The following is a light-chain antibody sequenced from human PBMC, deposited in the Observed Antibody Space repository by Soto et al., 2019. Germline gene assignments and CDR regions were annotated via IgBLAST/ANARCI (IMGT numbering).Light chain of an antibody. V-gene: IGLV1-40*01. Sequence: QSVLTQPPSVSGAPGQRVTISCTGSSSNIGAGYDVHWYQQLPGTAPKLLIYGNSNRPSGVPDRFSGSKPGTSASLAITGLQAEDEADYYCQSYDSSLRAWVFGGGTKLTVL. J-gene: IGLJ3*02. CDR1: SSNIGAGYD. CDR3: QSYDSSLRAWV. CDR2: GNS.